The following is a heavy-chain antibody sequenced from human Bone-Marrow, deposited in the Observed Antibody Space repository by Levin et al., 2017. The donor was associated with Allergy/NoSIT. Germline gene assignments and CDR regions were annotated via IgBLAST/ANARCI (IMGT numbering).Heavy chain of an antibody. J-gene: IGHJ5*02. CDR3: ARGWYDP. Sequence: GESLKISCAASGFTVSSNYMSWVRQAPGKGLEWVSVIYSGGSTYYADSVKGRFTISRDNSENTLYLQMNSLRAEDTAVYYCARGWYDPWGQGTLVTVSS. CDR1: GFTVSSNY. CDR2: IYSGGST. V-gene: IGHV3-53*01.